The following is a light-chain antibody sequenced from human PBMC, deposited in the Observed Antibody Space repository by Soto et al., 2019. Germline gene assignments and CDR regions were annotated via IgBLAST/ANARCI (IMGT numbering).Light chain of an antibody. CDR3: QQSYSTPC. V-gene: IGKV1-39*01. Sequence: DIQMTQFPSSLSASVGDRVTITCRASQSIDTYVNWYQQKPGKAPKVLIYTASALQSGVPSRFSGSGSGTDFTLTISSLQPEDFATYYCQQSYSTPCFGGGTKVDIK. CDR2: TAS. J-gene: IGKJ4*01. CDR1: QSIDTY.